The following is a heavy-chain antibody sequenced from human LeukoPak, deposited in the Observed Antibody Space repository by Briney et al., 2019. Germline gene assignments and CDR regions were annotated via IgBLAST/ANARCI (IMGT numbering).Heavy chain of an antibody. J-gene: IGHJ4*02. CDR2: IKQDGSEK. CDR1: GFTFRNYW. V-gene: IGHV3-7*01. CDR3: EREGPFDF. Sequence: GGSLRLSCAASGFTFRNYWMSWVRQAPGKGLEWVANIKQDGSEKYYVDSVKGRFTISRDNAKNSLYLQMNSLGTDDTAVYFCEREGPFDFWGQGTLVTVSS.